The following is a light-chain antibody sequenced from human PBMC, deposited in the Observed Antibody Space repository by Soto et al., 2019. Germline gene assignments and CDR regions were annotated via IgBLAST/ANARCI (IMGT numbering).Light chain of an antibody. CDR2: NTN. CDR1: SGSVSTNYY. J-gene: IGLJ3*02. CDR3: VLYMGSGFWV. Sequence: QTVVTQEPSFSVSPGGTVTLTCGLSSGSVSTNYYPSWYQQTPGQAPRTLIYNTNTRSSGVPDRFSGSILGNKAALTITGAQADDESDYYCVLYMGSGFWVFGGGTKLTVL. V-gene: IGLV8-61*01.